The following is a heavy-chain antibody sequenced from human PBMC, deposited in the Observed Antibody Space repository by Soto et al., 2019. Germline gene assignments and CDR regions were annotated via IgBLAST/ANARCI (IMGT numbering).Heavy chain of an antibody. D-gene: IGHD7-27*01. J-gene: IGHJ5*01. CDR1: GFIFSTEP. V-gene: IGHV3-48*02. CDR3: VGDVSWGFDS. CDR2: IRDWGGAM. Sequence: EVQLVESGGGSVQPGGSLRLSCAASGFIFSTEPMNWVRQAPGKGLEWVSNIRDWGGAMSYADSVKGRFTISRDNAKNLLYLQMNSLRDDDTGVYYCVGDVSWGFDSWGQGTLVTVSS.